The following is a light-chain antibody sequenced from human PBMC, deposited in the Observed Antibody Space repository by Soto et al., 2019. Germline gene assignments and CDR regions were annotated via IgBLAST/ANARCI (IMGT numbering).Light chain of an antibody. V-gene: IGKV1-5*03. Sequence: DIQMTQSPSTLSASVGDRVTITCRASQSISSWLAWYQQKPGKVPNLLIYKASRLESGVPSRFSGSGAGKESTLTISSLQPDDFATYYYQQYYSYPWTFGQGTNVELK. CDR1: QSISSW. CDR2: KAS. CDR3: QQYYSYPWT. J-gene: IGKJ1*01.